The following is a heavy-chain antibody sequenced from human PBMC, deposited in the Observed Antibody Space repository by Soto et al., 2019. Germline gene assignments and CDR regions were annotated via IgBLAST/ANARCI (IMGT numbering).Heavy chain of an antibody. D-gene: IGHD2-15*01. CDR1: GLTVSGKKY. CDR3: ARETPDCSGGSCYSFRFDY. Sequence: PGGSLRLSCAAFGLTVSGKKYMAWVRQAPGKGLEWVSGVYDTDGTYYADSVKGRFISSRDNSKTIVYLQMNSLRPEDTAVYYCARETPDCSGGSCYSFRFDYWGQGTLVTVSS. J-gene: IGHJ4*02. V-gene: IGHV3-53*01. CDR2: VYDTDGT.